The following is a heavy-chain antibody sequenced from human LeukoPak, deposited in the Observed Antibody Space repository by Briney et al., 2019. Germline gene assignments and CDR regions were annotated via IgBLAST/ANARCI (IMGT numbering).Heavy chain of an antibody. V-gene: IGHV1-18*01. Sequence: GASVKVSCKASGYIFTSYGISWVRQAPGQGLEWMGWISVYNDNTNYAQKLQGRVTVTTDTSTSTAYMELSSLRSEDTAVYYCARGPGVRYSYGFDACNDPYNDYWGQGTLVTVSS. J-gene: IGHJ4*02. CDR3: ARGPGVRYSYGFDACNDPYNDY. CDR1: GYIFTSYG. CDR2: ISVYNDNT. D-gene: IGHD5-18*01.